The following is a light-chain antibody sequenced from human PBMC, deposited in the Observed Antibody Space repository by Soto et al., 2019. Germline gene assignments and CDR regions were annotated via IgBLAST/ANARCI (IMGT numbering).Light chain of an antibody. Sequence: DIQMTQSPSTLSASVGDRVTLTCRVSQSISSWLAWYQQKPGKAPKLLIYHAYSLESGVPSRFSGSESGTEFTLTISSLQPDDFATYYCQQYSSYSPETFGQGTKVDIK. CDR3: QQYSSYSPET. CDR1: QSISSW. V-gene: IGKV1-5*01. J-gene: IGKJ1*01. CDR2: HAY.